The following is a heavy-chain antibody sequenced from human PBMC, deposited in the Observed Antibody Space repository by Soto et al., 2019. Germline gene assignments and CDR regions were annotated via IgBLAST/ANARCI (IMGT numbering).Heavy chain of an antibody. Sequence: LRLSCAASGFTFSDYYMSWIRQAPGKGLEWVSSITSSGSTTYYTDSVKGRFTTSRGNAKNSLYLQMNSLRAEDTAVYYCARERYSYGQYYFEYWGKGTLVTVSS. V-gene: IGHV3-11*01. CDR3: ARERYSYGQYYFEY. CDR2: ITSSGSTT. CDR1: GFTFSDYY. D-gene: IGHD5-18*01. J-gene: IGHJ4*02.